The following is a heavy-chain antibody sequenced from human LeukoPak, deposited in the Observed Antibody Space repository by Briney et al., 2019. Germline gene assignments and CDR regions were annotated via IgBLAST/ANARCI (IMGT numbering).Heavy chain of an antibody. J-gene: IGHJ4*02. D-gene: IGHD6-6*01. CDR3: AKRVPYSSSSVYFDF. CDR2: ITDTCSRT. V-gene: IGHV3-23*01. Sequence: GWSLTLSCVASGFTFSSYAMSWVRQAPGKGLEWVSSITDTCSRTYYADSVKGRFTISRDNPKNTVYLQMNSLRAEDTALYYCAKRVPYSSSSVYFDFWGLGELVTVSS. CDR1: GFTFSSYA.